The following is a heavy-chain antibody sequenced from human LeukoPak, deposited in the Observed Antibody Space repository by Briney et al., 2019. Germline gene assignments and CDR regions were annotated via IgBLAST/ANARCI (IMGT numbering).Heavy chain of an antibody. CDR2: IKQDGSQT. Sequence: GGSLRLSCAASGFTFSTYYMTWVRQAPGKGLEWVANIKQDGSQTYYVDSVQGRFTISRDNAKNSLYLQMNSLRAEDTAVYYCARDRDCGTTTCAVDYWGQGTLVTVSS. CDR3: ARDRDCGTTTCAVDY. D-gene: IGHD2-2*01. J-gene: IGHJ4*02. CDR1: GFTFSTYY. V-gene: IGHV3-7*03.